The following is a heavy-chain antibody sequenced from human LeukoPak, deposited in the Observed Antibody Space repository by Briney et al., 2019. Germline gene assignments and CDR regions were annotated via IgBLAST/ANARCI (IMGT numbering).Heavy chain of an antibody. Sequence: PGGSLRLSCAASGFTFSTYWMTWVRQAPGKGLEWVANMKGDGSEIHYVDSVKGRFTTSRDNAKNSLYLQMNSLRAEDTAVYYCARPAYTAAYDLWGQGTMVTVSS. J-gene: IGHJ3*01. CDR2: MKGDGSEI. V-gene: IGHV3-7*01. CDR3: ARPAYTAAYDL. CDR1: GFTFSTYW. D-gene: IGHD3-16*01.